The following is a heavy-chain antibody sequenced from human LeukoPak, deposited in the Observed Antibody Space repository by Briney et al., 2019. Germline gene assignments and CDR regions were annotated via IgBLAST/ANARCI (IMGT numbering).Heavy chain of an antibody. D-gene: IGHD2-21*02. Sequence: GAPVQGSCQASGGAFSSYAISWVGPAPGQGVEWMGRIIPILGIANYAQKFQGRVTNTADKSTSTAYMELSSLRSEDTAVYYCAKVNCGGDCYEYWYFDLWGRGTLVTVSS. CDR1: GGAFSSYA. V-gene: IGHV1-69*04. CDR2: IIPILGIA. CDR3: AKVNCGGDCYEYWYFDL. J-gene: IGHJ2*01.